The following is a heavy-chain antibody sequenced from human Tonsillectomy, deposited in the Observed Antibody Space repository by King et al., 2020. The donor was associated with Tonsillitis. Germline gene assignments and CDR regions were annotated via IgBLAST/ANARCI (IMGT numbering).Heavy chain of an antibody. J-gene: IGHJ6*02. Sequence: DVQLVESGGGLVKPGGSLRLSCAASGFTFSSYSMNWVRQAPGKGLEWVSFISSSSSYIYYADSVKGRFTISRDNAKNSLYLQMNSLRAEDTAVYYCAKHRVTTVYYYYGMDVWGQGTTVTVSS. CDR2: ISSSSSYI. CDR1: GFTFSSYS. V-gene: IGHV3-21*01. D-gene: IGHD4-11*01. CDR3: AKHRVTTVYYYYGMDV.